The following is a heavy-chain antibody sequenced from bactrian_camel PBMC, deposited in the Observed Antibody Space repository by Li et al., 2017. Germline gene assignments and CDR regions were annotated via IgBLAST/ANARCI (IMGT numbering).Heavy chain of an antibody. CDR1: GYHHSAYC. CDR2: IGTNGVA. J-gene: IGHJ4*01. CDR3: AATDRSEGYCTGGYFGKYNY. V-gene: IGHV3S9*01. Sequence: HVQLVESGGKTVQTGGSLRLSCQASGYHHSAYCLAWFRQAPGKARKGVAGIGTNGVAAAADSVKGRFTISQDNAKNTVYLQMDSLKPEDTAMYYCAATDRSEGYCTGGYFGKYNYYGQGTQVTVS. D-gene: IGHD2*01.